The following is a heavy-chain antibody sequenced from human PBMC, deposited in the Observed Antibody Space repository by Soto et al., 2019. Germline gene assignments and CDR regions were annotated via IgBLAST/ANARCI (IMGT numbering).Heavy chain of an antibody. V-gene: IGHV1-46*01. CDR1: GYTFTSYY. CDR2: INPSGGST. CDR3: ARDGAFGETNSHFDY. D-gene: IGHD3-10*01. J-gene: IGHJ4*02. Sequence: ASVKVSCKASGYTFTSYYMHWVRQAPGQGLEWMGIINPSGGSTSYAQKFQGRVTMTRDTSTSTVYMELSSLRSEDTAVYYCARDGAFGETNSHFDYWGQGTLVTVSS.